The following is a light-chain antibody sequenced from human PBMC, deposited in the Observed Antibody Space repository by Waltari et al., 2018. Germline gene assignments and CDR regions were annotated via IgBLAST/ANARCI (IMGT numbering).Light chain of an antibody. CDR2: DVS. CDR1: SSDVGGYNY. CDR3: SSYTSISTLV. J-gene: IGLJ3*02. Sequence: QSALTQPASVSGSPGQSITISCPGTSSDVGGYNYVSWFQQHPGRAPQLMIYDVSKRPAGVSNRFYGSKSGNAASLTISGLQAEDESDYYCSSYTSISTLVFGVGTKVTVL. V-gene: IGLV2-14*01.